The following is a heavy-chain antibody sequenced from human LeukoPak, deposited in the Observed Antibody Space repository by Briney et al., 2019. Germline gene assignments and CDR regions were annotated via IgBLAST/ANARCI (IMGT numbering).Heavy chain of an antibody. CDR1: GGSISSYY. CDR3: ARAPRQLFVRAFDI. V-gene: IGHV4-59*01. Sequence: SETLSLTCTVSGGSISSYYWSWIRQPPGKGLEWIGYIYYSGSTNYNPSLKSRVTISVDTSKNQFSLKLSSVTAADTAVYYCARAPRQLFVRAFDIWGQGTMVTVSS. J-gene: IGHJ3*02. CDR2: IYYSGST. D-gene: IGHD2-2*01.